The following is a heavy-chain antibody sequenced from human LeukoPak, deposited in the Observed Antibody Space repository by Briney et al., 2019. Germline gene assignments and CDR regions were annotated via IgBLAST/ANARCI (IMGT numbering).Heavy chain of an antibody. CDR1: GYTFTSYY. CDR3: APVRGGDYFDY. V-gene: IGHV1-46*01. Sequence: ASVKVSCKASGYTFTSYYMHWVRQAPGQGLEWMGIINPSGGSTSYAQKFQGRVTLTRDTSTSTVYMELSRLRSDDTAVYYCAPVRGGDYFDYWGQGTLVTVSS. CDR2: INPSGGST. D-gene: IGHD2-2*01. J-gene: IGHJ4*02.